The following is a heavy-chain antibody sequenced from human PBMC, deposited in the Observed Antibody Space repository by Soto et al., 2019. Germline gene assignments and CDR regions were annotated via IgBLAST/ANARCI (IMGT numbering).Heavy chain of an antibody. Sequence: EVQLVESGGGLVQPGGSLRLSCAASGFTFSSYSINWVRQAPGKGLEWVSYISSSSSTIYYADSVRGRFTISRDNAKNSLYLQMNSRRAEDTAVYYCATETSYGGYAYWGRGTLVTVSS. CDR1: GFTFSSYS. J-gene: IGHJ4*02. V-gene: IGHV3-48*01. CDR3: ATETSYGGYAY. CDR2: ISSSSSTI. D-gene: IGHD5-12*01.